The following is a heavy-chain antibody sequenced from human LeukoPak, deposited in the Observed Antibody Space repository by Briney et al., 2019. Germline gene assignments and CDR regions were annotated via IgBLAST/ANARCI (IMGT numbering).Heavy chain of an antibody. D-gene: IGHD3-3*01. CDR2: ISGSGGST. CDR3: ATRRLRFLEWLLSFDY. Sequence: GGSLRLSCAASGFTFSSYAMSWVRQAPGKGLEWVSAISGSGGSTYYADSVKGRFTISRDNSKNTLYLQMNSLRAEDTAVYYCATRRLRFLEWLLSFDYWGQGTLVTVS. J-gene: IGHJ4*02. CDR1: GFTFSSYA. V-gene: IGHV3-23*01.